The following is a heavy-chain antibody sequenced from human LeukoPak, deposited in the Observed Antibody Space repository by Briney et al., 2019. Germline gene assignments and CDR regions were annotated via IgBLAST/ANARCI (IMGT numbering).Heavy chain of an antibody. V-gene: IGHV3-7*01. Sequence: GGSLRLSCAASGFTFSSYWMSWVRQAPGKGLEWVAYIKEDGSEKYYVDSVKGRFTISRDNAKNSLYLQMSSLRAKDTAVYYCARGVSKNPWGQGTLVTVSS. J-gene: IGHJ5*02. CDR3: ARGVSKNP. CDR1: GFTFSSYW. CDR2: IKEDGSEK.